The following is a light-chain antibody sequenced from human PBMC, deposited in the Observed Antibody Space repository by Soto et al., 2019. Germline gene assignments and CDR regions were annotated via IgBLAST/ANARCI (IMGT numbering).Light chain of an antibody. CDR2: GAS. Sequence: EIVLTQSPGTPSLSPGERATLSCRASQSVDSTYLAWYQQKPGQAPRLLIYGASSRATGIPDRFSGSGSATDFTLTISRLEPEDFAVYYCQQYGSSPPYTFGQGTKVDIK. V-gene: IGKV3-20*01. CDR3: QQYGSSPPYT. CDR1: QSVDSTY. J-gene: IGKJ2*01.